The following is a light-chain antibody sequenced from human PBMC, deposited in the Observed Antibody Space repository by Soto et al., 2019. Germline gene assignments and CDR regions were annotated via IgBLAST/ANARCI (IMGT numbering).Light chain of an antibody. Sequence: DIVLTQSPLSLSVTPGQPASISCKSSQILLHSDGKTYFYWYLQKPGQPPHSLIYEISNRFSGVPDRISGGGSGANFTLKISRVEAEDAAVYFCMQSVQHPITFGQGTRLEIK. CDR3: MQSVQHPIT. J-gene: IGKJ5*01. V-gene: IGKV2D-29*01. CDR1: QILLHSDGKTY. CDR2: EIS.